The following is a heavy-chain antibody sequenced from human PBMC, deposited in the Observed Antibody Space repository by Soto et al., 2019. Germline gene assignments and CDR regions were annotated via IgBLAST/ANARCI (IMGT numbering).Heavy chain of an antibody. Sequence: LTCAVSGGSISSSNWWSWVRQPPGKGLEWIGEIYHSGSTNYNPSLKSRVTISVDKSKNQFSLKLSSVTAADTAVYYCARDRDGGPDYYYYYYGMDVWGQGTTVTVSS. CDR3: ARDRDGGPDYYYYYYGMDV. CDR1: GGSISSSNW. CDR2: IYHSGST. D-gene: IGHD2-15*01. J-gene: IGHJ6*02. V-gene: IGHV4-4*02.